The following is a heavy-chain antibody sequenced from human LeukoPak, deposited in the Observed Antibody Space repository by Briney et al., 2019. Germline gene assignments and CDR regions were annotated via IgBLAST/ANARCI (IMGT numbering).Heavy chain of an antibody. J-gene: IGHJ6*03. Sequence: GGSLRLSCAASGFTFYDYGMSWVRHAPGKGLEWVSGINWNGGSTVYADSVKGRFTISRDNAKNSLYLQMNSLRADDTALYYCARDTVNRITMIVVVSRDYYMDVWGKGTTVTVSS. CDR3: ARDTVNRITMIVVVSRDYYMDV. CDR1: GFTFYDYG. V-gene: IGHV3-20*04. CDR2: INWNGGST. D-gene: IGHD3-22*01.